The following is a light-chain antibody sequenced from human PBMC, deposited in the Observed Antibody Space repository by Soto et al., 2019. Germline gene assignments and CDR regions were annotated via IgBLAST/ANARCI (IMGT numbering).Light chain of an antibody. CDR1: QSVSSK. CDR3: QQYNNWPHT. V-gene: IGKV3-15*01. Sequence: EIGMTQSPATLSVSPGERATLSCRASQSVSSKFAWFQQRPGQPPRLLIYGASTRATGCPGRFSGSGSGTEFTLTISSLQLEDFAVYYCQQYNNWPHTFGQGTKLEIK. CDR2: GAS. J-gene: IGKJ2*01.